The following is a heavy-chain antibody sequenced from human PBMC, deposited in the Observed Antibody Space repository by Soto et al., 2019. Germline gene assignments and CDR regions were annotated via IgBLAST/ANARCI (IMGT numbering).Heavy chain of an antibody. D-gene: IGHD3-16*01. CDR3: ARDLGGYASH. J-gene: IGHJ4*02. CDR1: GFTFSNYW. CDR2: INTDGSTT. V-gene: IGHV3-74*01. Sequence: EVQLVESGGGLVQPGGSLRLSCVASGFTFSNYWMHWVRQAPGKGRVWVSRINTDGSTTNYADSVKGRFTISRDNAKNTLYLQTNSLGAEDRVVYYCARDLGGYASHWGQGTLVTVSS.